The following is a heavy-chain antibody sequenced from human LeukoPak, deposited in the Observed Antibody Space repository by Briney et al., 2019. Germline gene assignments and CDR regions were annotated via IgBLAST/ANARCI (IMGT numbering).Heavy chain of an antibody. V-gene: IGHV4-38-2*02. CDR2: IYHSGST. J-gene: IGHJ6*03. CDR3: ARDAVRGWYPHYYYYYMDV. D-gene: IGHD6-19*01. CDR1: GYSISSGYY. Sequence: SETLSLTCTVSGYSISSGYYWGWIRQPPGKGLEWIGSIYHSGSTYYNPSLKSRVTISVETSKNQFSLKLSSVTAADTAVYYCARDAVRGWYPHYYYYYMDVWGKGTTVTISS.